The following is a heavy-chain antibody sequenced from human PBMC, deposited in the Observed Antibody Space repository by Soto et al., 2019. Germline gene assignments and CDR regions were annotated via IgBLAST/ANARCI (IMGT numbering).Heavy chain of an antibody. D-gene: IGHD3-22*01. CDR2: IKTKAEGETT. Sequence: DVQLVESGGGFVKPGGSLRLSCAASGLTFNDVWMSWVRQAPGKGLEWVGRIKTKAEGETTDYAAPAKGRFTISRDDSKNIVHLEMNNLKTVDTAVYYCTVRGGWLGPWGQGILVTVSS. V-gene: IGHV3-15*01. CDR1: GLTFNDVW. J-gene: IGHJ5*02. CDR3: TVRGGWLGP.